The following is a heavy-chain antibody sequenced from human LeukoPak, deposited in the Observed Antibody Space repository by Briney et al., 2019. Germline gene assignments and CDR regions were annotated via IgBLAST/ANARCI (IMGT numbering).Heavy chain of an antibody. CDR2: INDSGST. J-gene: IGHJ3*02. Sequence: PSETLSLTCAVYGGSFSGYYWSWIRQPPGKGLEWIGEINDSGSTYYNPSLKSRITISVDTSENRFSLKLSSVTATDTAVYYCARDCSGGSCYGAFDIWGQGTMVTVSS. V-gene: IGHV4-34*01. CDR3: ARDCSGGSCYGAFDI. D-gene: IGHD2-15*01. CDR1: GGSFSGYY.